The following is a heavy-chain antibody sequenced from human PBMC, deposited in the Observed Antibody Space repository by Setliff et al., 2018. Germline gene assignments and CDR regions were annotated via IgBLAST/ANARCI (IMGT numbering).Heavy chain of an antibody. CDR1: GYTFTQKW. Sequence: PGESLKISCKGSGYTFTQKWIGWVRQMPGKGLEWMGVIYPGDPDIRYSPSFQGQVTISADKSINTAYLQWSSLKASDTATYYCARHIAGYADGHYTATYSYYYMDVWGQGTTVTVSS. D-gene: IGHD4-17*01. CDR3: ARHIAGYADGHYTATYSYYYMDV. J-gene: IGHJ6*03. CDR2: IYPGDPDI. V-gene: IGHV5-51*01.